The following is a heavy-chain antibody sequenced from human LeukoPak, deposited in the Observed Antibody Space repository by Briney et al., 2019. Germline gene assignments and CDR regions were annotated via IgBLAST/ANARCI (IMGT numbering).Heavy chain of an antibody. Sequence: GASVKVSCKASGYTFTSYDINWVRQATGQGLEWMGWMNPNSGNTGYAQKFQGRVTITRNTSISTAYMELSSLRSEDTAVYYCARPQLKYGSGTGDAFDIWGQGTMVTVSS. J-gene: IGHJ3*02. D-gene: IGHD3-10*01. V-gene: IGHV1-8*03. CDR1: GYTFTSYD. CDR3: ARPQLKYGSGTGDAFDI. CDR2: MNPNSGNT.